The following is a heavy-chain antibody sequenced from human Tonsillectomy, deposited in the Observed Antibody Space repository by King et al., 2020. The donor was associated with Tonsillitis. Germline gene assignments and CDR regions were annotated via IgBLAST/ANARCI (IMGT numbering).Heavy chain of an antibody. CDR1: GYTFTSYY. Sequence: VQLVESGAEVKKPGASVKVSCTASGYTFTSYYMHWVRQDPGQGLEWMGIINPSGGSTSYAQKFQGRVTMTRDTSTSTVYMELSSLRSEDTAVYYCARGPNWNDGAFDIWGQGTMVTVSS. V-gene: IGHV1-46*01. J-gene: IGHJ3*02. CDR2: INPSGGST. CDR3: ARGPNWNDGAFDI. D-gene: IGHD1-1*01.